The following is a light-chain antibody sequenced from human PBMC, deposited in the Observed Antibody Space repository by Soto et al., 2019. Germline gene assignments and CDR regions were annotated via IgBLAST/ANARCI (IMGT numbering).Light chain of an antibody. J-gene: IGLJ2*01. CDR1: SSDVGGYNY. CDR2: DVS. Sequence: QSALTQPASVYGSPGQSITISCTGTSSDVGGYNYVSWYQQHPGKAPKLMIYDVSNRPSGVSNRFSGSKSGNTASLTISGLQAEDEADYYCSSYTSSSTPYVVFGGGTQLTVL. CDR3: SSYTSSSTPYVV. V-gene: IGLV2-14*01.